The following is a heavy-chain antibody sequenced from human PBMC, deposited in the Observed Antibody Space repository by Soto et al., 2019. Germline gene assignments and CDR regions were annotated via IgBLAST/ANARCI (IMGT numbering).Heavy chain of an antibody. D-gene: IGHD2-21*02. CDR2: MYNTGST. J-gene: IGHJ6*02. Sequence: TSEILSLTCTVSGGSISSYYCSWIRQPPGKGLEWIGYMYNTGSTIYNPSLKSRVTISVDTSKNQFSLKLNSVTAADTAVYYCARDLWGYCGADCYPLDVWGQGTTVTVSS. CDR1: GGSISSYY. V-gene: IGHV4-59*01. CDR3: ARDLWGYCGADCYPLDV.